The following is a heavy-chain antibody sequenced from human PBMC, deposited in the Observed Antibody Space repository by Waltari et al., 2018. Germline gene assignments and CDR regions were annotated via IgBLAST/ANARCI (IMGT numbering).Heavy chain of an antibody. J-gene: IGHJ4*02. CDR1: GFTFSSYE. CDR2: IRSSGSTI. V-gene: IGHV3-48*03. Sequence: EVQLVESGGGLVQPGGSLRLSCAASGFTFSSYEMNWVRQAPGKGLEWVSYIRSSGSTIYYADSVKGRFTISRDNAKNSLYLQMNSLRAEDTAVYYCARDSRSWDMQWLVRFDYWGQGTLVTVSS. D-gene: IGHD6-19*01. CDR3: ARDSRSWDMQWLVRFDY.